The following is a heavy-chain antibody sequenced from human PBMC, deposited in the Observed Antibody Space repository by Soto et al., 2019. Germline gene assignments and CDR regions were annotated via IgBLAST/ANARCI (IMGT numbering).Heavy chain of an antibody. CDR2: IFPGDSET. CDR1: GYSFTNFW. V-gene: IGHV5-51*01. CDR3: ARSYSSAWFGAEFDY. J-gene: IGHJ4*02. D-gene: IGHD6-19*01. Sequence: GESLKISCKVSGYSFTNFWIGWVRQMPGQGLEWMGIIFPGDSETRYSPSFEGQVTISVDKSIATAYLQWSSLKASDSAMYYCARSYSSAWFGAEFDYWGQGTLVTVSP.